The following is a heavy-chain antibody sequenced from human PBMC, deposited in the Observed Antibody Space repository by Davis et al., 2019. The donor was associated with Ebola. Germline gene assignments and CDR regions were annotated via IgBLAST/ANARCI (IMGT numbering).Heavy chain of an antibody. D-gene: IGHD2-2*01. CDR2: IKTDGSTT. CDR3: ARDTSHQLPHWLYYFYGMDV. J-gene: IGHJ6*02. V-gene: IGHV3-74*01. Sequence: GESLKISCAASGFMFSNFAMNWVRQAPGEGLEWVARIKTDGSTTRYADSVKGRFSISRDNTKNTLYLQMNSLRGEDTAIYYCARDTSHQLPHWLYYFYGMDVWGQGTTVTVSS. CDR1: GFMFSNFA.